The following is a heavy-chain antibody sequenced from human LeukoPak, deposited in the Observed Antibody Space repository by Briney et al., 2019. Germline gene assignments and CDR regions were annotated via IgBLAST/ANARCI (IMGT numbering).Heavy chain of an antibody. Sequence: GASVKVSCRASGYFFTDYYIHWVRQAPGQGLEWMGRLRSNTKYAQNFQGRVTMTRDTSINTAYMELSSLRSDDTAVYFCARGRAKSSDPPVDYWGQGTLVTVPS. D-gene: IGHD2-2*01. V-gene: IGHV1-2*06. CDR3: ARGRAKSSDPPVDY. CDR1: GYFFTDYY. J-gene: IGHJ4*02. CDR2: LRSNT.